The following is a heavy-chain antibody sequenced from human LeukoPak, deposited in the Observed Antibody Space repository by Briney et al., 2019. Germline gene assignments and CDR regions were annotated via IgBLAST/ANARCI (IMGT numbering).Heavy chain of an antibody. D-gene: IGHD5-18*01. CDR3: ARRRYSYDY. J-gene: IGHJ4*02. V-gene: IGHV4-59*08. Sequence: SETLSLTCTVSGGSISSYYWSWIRQPPGKGLEWIGYIYYSGSTNYNPSLQSRVTISVDTSKNQFPLKLSSVTAADTAVYYCARRRYSYDYWGQGTLVTVSS. CDR1: GGSISSYY. CDR2: IYYSGST.